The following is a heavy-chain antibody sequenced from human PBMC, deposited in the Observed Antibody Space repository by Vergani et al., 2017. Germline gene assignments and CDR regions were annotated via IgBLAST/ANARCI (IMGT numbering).Heavy chain of an antibody. Sequence: QVQLVQSGAEVKKPGSSVKVSCKASGGTFSSYAISWVRQAPGQGLEWMGGIIPIFGTANYAQKFQGGVTITADETTSTVYMELSIRRAEDTAVYYCAGGWLLSQKGAFDMRGQGTMVTVSS. D-gene: IGHD5-24*01. CDR2: IIPIFGTA. J-gene: IGHJ3*02. CDR3: AGGWLLSQKGAFDM. CDR1: GGTFSSYA. V-gene: IGHV1-69*01.